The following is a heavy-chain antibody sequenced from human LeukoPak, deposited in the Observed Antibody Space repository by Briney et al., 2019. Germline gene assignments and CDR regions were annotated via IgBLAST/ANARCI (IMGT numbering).Heavy chain of an antibody. CDR2: INYSGST. J-gene: IGHJ4*02. D-gene: IGHD6-19*01. Sequence: PSETLSLTCTVSGGSVSSTTYYWSWIRQPPGKGLEWIASINYSGSTYYNPSLKSRVTISIDTSENQFSLKLSSVTAADTAVYYCATTPALAVAGTLDPKEWGQGTLVTVSS. V-gene: IGHV4-39*01. CDR1: GGSVSSTTYY. CDR3: ATTPALAVAGTLDPKE.